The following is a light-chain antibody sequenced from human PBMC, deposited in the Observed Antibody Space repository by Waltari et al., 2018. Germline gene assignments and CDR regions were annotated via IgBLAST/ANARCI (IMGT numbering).Light chain of an antibody. CDR1: SSDVGSYNR. J-gene: IGLJ2*01. CDR3: SSYTSSTTTYVV. V-gene: IGLV2-18*02. CDR2: EVS. Sequence: QSALTQPPSVSGSPGQSVTISCTGTSSDVGSYNRVSWYQQPPGTAPKLMFYEVSKRPSGVPDRFSGTKSGNTASLTISGVQAEDEAEYYCSSYTSSTTTYVVFGGGTKLTVL.